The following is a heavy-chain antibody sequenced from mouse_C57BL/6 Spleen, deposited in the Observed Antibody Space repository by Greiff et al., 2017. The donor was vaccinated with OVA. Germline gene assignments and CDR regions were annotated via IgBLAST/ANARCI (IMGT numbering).Heavy chain of an antibody. CDR2: IDPNSGVT. Sequence: QVQLKQPGAELVKPGASVKLSCKASGYTFTSYWMHWVKQRPGRGLEWIGRIDPNSGVTKYNEKFKSKATLTVDKPSSTAYMQLSSLTSEDSAVYDCASDGVSVVGAMDYWGQGTSVTVSS. J-gene: IGHJ4*01. D-gene: IGHD1-1*01. CDR1: GYTFTSYW. CDR3: ASDGVSVVGAMDY. V-gene: IGHV1-62-3*01.